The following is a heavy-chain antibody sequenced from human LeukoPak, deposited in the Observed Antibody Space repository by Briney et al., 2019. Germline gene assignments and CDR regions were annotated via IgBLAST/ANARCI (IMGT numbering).Heavy chain of an antibody. Sequence: SETLSLTCTVSGGSINSYYWSWIRQPPGKGLEWIGYIYYSGSTYYNPSLQSRVIISVDTSKNQFSLKLTSVTAADTAVYYCARALYSMTTVTTEYWFDYWGQGTLVTVSS. J-gene: IGHJ4*02. CDR2: IYYSGST. D-gene: IGHD4-17*01. CDR1: GGSINSYY. V-gene: IGHV4-59*06. CDR3: ARALYSMTTVTTEYWFDY.